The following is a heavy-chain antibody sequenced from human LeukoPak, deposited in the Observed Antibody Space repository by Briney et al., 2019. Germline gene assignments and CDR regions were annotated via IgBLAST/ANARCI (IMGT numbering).Heavy chain of an antibody. D-gene: IGHD3-10*01. CDR2: ISSSSSYI. Sequence: GGSLRLSCAASGFTFSDYYMSWLRQAPGKGLEWVSSISSSSSYIYYADSVKGRFTISRDNAKNSLYLQMNSLRAEDTAVYYCARDSYRGFGELLLFDYWGQGTLVTVSS. CDR1: GFTFSDYY. V-gene: IGHV3-11*06. CDR3: ARDSYRGFGELLLFDY. J-gene: IGHJ4*02.